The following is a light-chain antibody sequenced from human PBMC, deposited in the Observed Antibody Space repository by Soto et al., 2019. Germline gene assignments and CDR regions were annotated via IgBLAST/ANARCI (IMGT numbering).Light chain of an antibody. V-gene: IGKV1-39*01. CDR2: AAS. Sequence: DIQMTQSPSSLSASVGDRVTITCRASQGISTYLNWYQQTPGKAPKLLIYAASSLQSGVPSRFSGSGSETDFTLTISSLQPEDFSTYSCQQSYSTTWTFGQGTKVDIK. CDR1: QGISTY. J-gene: IGKJ1*01. CDR3: QQSYSTTWT.